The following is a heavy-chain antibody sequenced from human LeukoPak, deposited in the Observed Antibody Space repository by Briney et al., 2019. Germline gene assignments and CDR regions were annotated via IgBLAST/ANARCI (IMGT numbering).Heavy chain of an antibody. J-gene: IGHJ5*02. CDR1: GYTFTSYG. Sequence: ASVKVSCKASGYTFTSYGMSWVRQAPGQGLEWMGWISAYNGGTNYAQKLQGRVTMTTDTSTSTAYMELRRLRSDDTAVYYCATEHIREYHCLSIGNGFDPWGQGILVTVSS. CDR3: ATEHIREYHCLSIGNGFDP. V-gene: IGHV1-18*01. D-gene: IGHD3-16*01. CDR2: ISAYNGGT.